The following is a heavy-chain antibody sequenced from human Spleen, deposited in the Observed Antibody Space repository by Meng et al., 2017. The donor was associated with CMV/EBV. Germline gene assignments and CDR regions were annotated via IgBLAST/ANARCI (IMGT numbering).Heavy chain of an antibody. V-gene: IGHV3-30-3*01. D-gene: IGHD6-19*01. CDR3: ARDGSSGRLNWYFDL. CDR1: GFTFSSYA. CDR2: ISYDGSNK. J-gene: IGHJ2*01. Sequence: GGSLRLSCAASGFTFSSYAMHWVHQAPGKGLEWVAVISYDGSNKYYADSVKGRFTISRDNSKNTLYLQMNSLRAEDTAVYYCARDGSSGRLNWYFDLWGRGTLVTVSS.